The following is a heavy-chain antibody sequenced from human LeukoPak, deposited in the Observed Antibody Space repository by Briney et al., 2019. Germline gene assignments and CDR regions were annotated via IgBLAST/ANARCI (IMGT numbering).Heavy chain of an antibody. CDR3: ARALGWLQPVDY. Sequence: GGSLRLSCAASGFTFSRYWMHWVRQAPGRGLVWVSHINNDESSTTYADSVKGRFTISRDNAKNTLYLQMNSLRAEDTAVYYCARALGWLQPVDYWGQGTLVTVSS. V-gene: IGHV3-74*01. CDR1: GFTFSRYW. J-gene: IGHJ4*02. D-gene: IGHD5-24*01. CDR2: INNDESST.